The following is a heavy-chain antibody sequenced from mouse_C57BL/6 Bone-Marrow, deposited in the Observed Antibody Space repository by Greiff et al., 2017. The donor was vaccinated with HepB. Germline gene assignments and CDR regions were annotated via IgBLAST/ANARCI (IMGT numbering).Heavy chain of an antibody. Sequence: VQLQQSGPELVKPGASVKISCKASGYTFTDYYINWVKQRPGQGLEWIGWIFPGSGSTYYNEKFKSKATLTVDTPSSTAYMQLSSLTSEDSAVYNCARARLTTVVAPGLWGQGTLVTVSA. CDR1: GYTFTDYY. D-gene: IGHD1-1*01. CDR2: IFPGSGST. J-gene: IGHJ3*02. V-gene: IGHV1-75*01. CDR3: ARARLTTVVAPGL.